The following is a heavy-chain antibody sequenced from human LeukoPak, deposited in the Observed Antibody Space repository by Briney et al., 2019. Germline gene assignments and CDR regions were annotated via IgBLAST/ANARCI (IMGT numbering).Heavy chain of an antibody. CDR3: ATSSPESSGWYAGDFDY. Sequence: ASVKVSCKASGYTFTGYYMHWVRQAPGQGLEWMGWISAYNGNTNYAQKLQGRVTMTTDTSTSTAYMELRSLRSDDTAVYYCATSSPESSGWYAGDFDYWGQGTLVTVSS. D-gene: IGHD6-19*01. V-gene: IGHV1-18*04. CDR2: ISAYNGNT. CDR1: GYTFTGYY. J-gene: IGHJ4*02.